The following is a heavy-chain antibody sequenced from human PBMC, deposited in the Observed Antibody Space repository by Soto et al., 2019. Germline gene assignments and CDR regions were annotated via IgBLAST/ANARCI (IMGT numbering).Heavy chain of an antibody. J-gene: IGHJ4*02. V-gene: IGHV3-30*18. CDR1: GFTFSSYG. CDR2: ISYDGSNK. Sequence: QVQLVESGGGVVQPGRSLRLSCAASGFTFSSYGMHWVRQAPGKGLEWVAVISYDGSNKYYADSVKGRFTISRDHSKNPLYLQMNSLSAEDTAVYYCAKAPYSGYQVDYWGQGTLVTVSS. CDR3: AKAPYSGYQVDY. D-gene: IGHD5-12*01.